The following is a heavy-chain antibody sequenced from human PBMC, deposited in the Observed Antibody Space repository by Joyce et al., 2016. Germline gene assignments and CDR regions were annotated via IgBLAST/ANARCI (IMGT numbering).Heavy chain of an antibody. CDR1: GGSISSSSYY. CDR3: SSGYSSRYYMDV. V-gene: IGHV4-39*07. J-gene: IGHJ6*03. D-gene: IGHD6-13*01. CDR2: LYYSAST. Sequence: QLQLLESGPGLVKPSETLSLTCTVSGGSISSSSYYWGWIRQPPGKGLEWSGRLYYSASTDYNPSLKSRVTISVDTSKNQFSLKLSSLTAADTAVYYCSSGYSSRYYMDVWGKGTTVTVSS.